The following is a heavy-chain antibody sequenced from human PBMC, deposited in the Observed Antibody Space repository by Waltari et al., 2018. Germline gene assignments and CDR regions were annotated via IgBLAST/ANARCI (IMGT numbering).Heavy chain of an antibody. V-gene: IGHV4-61*02. CDR3: AREAAADRDY. J-gene: IGHJ4*02. CDR2: IYTSGST. D-gene: IGHD6-13*01. Sequence: QVQLQESGPGLVKPSQTLSLTCTVSGGSISSGSYYWSWLRQPAGKGLEWIGRIYTSGSTNYNPSLKSRVTISVDTSKNQFSLKLSSVTAADTAVYYCAREAAADRDYWGQGTLVTVSS. CDR1: GGSISSGSYY.